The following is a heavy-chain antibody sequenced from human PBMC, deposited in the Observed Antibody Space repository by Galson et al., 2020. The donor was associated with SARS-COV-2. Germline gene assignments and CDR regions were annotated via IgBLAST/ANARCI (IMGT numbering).Heavy chain of an antibody. CDR3: AIGAEGGWFDP. J-gene: IGHJ5*02. CDR1: GFTFSSYE. Sequence: GESLKISCAASGFTFSSYEMNWVRQAPGKGLEWLSYISRTTGNTKYAESVTGRFTISRDNAKNSVLLQMNRLRAEDTAVYYCAIGAEGGWFDPWGQGTLVTVSS. CDR2: ISRTTGNT. V-gene: IGHV3-48*03. D-gene: IGHD3-16*01.